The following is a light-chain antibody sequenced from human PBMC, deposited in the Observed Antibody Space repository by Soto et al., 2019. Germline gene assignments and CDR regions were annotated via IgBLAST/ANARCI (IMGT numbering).Light chain of an antibody. CDR2: DAS. J-gene: IGKJ1*01. V-gene: IGKV1-5*01. CDR1: QSINNR. CDR3: QQYGSSAWT. Sequence: IQMTQSPSTLSASIGDRVTITCRASQSINNRLAWYQQMPGKAPNLLIYDASTLESGVPSRFRGSGSETEFTLTISRLEPEDFAVYYCQQYGSSAWTFGQGTKVDIK.